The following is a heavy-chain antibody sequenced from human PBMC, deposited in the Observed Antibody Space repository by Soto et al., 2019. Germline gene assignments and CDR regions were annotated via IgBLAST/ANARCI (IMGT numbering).Heavy chain of an antibody. CDR2: IYYSGST. D-gene: IGHD3-22*01. J-gene: IGHJ4*02. Sequence: SETLSLTCTVSGGSISSYYWSWIRQPPGKGLEWIGYIYYSGSTNYNPSLKSRVTISVDTSKNQFSLKLSSVTAADTAVYYCASVPVGDSSGYYYASDYWGQGTLVTVSS. V-gene: IGHV4-59*08. CDR3: ASVPVGDSSGYYYASDY. CDR1: GGSISSYY.